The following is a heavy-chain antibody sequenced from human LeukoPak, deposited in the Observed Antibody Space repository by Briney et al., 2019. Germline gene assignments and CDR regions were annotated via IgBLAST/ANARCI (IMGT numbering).Heavy chain of an antibody. V-gene: IGHV4-59*01. Sequence: SETLSLTCTVSGASISSYYWSWIRQSPGRGLEWIGIIYYSGSTNYNPSFKSRFTFSIDKSKNQLYLQLNSVSAEDTAVYYCTTNSYGPGSVPFDVWGQGTMVTVSS. CDR2: IYYSGST. D-gene: IGHD3-10*01. J-gene: IGHJ3*01. CDR1: GASISSYY. CDR3: TTNSYGPGSVPFDV.